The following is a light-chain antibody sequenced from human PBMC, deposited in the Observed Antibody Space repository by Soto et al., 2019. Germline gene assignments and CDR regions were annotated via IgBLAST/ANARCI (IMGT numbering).Light chain of an antibody. Sequence: DVQMTQSPPSLSASAGDRVTITCRASHVIHNSLYWYQQKPGKPPKLLMYAASTLQPGVPSRFTGSGYGTDFTFTISNVQPEDVATYYCHKFDSSLRIFGGGTTVEIK. V-gene: IGKV1-27*01. CDR3: HKFDSSLRI. J-gene: IGKJ4*01. CDR1: HVIHNS. CDR2: AAS.